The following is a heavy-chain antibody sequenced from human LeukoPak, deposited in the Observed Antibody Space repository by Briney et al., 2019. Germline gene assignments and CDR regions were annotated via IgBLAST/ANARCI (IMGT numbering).Heavy chain of an antibody. Sequence: GGSLRLSCAASGFTFSSSAMSWVRQAPGKGLEWVSNISGSGSGGSTYYADSVKGRFTISRDNSKNTLYLQMNSLRAEDTAMYCCARDQTPMDSGSYGFDYWGQGTLVTVSS. CDR1: GFTFSSSA. V-gene: IGHV3-23*01. CDR3: ARDQTPMDSGSYGFDY. CDR2: ISGSGSGGST. D-gene: IGHD1-26*01. J-gene: IGHJ4*02.